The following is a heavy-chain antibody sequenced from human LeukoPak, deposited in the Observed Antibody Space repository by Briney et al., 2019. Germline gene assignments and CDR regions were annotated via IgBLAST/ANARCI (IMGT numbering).Heavy chain of an antibody. CDR2: LKPDGSEK. CDR3: VTETRGPAD. Sequence: PGGSLRLSCAASGFTFRNYWMAWVRQAPGKGLEWVAKLKPDGSEKYHVDSVKGRFTISRDNAHNSVYLQMNSLRVEGTAVYYCVTETRGPADWGQGTLVIVSS. J-gene: IGHJ1*01. CDR1: GFTFRNYW. V-gene: IGHV3-7*01.